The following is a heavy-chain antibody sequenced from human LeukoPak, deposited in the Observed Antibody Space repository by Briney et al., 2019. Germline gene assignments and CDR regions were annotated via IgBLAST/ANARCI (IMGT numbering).Heavy chain of an antibody. J-gene: IGHJ4*02. CDR2: ISSSSSYI. V-gene: IGHV3-21*01. CDR3: AREGGGVLMVYAFDY. Sequence: GGSLRLSRAASGFTFSSYSMNWVRQAPGKGLEWVSSISSSSSYIYYADSVKGRFTIYRDNAKNSLYLQMNSLRAEDTAVYYCAREGGGVLMVYAFDYWGQGTLVTVSS. CDR1: GFTFSSYS. D-gene: IGHD2-8*01.